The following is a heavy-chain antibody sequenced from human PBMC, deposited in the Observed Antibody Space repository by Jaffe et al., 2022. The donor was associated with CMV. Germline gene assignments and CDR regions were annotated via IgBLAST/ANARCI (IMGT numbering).Heavy chain of an antibody. J-gene: IGHJ3*02. CDR2: ISWNSGSI. Sequence: EVQLVESGGGLVQPGRSLRLSCAASGFTFDDYAMHWVRQAPGKGLEWVSGISWNSGSIGYADSVKGRFTISRDNAKNSLYLQMNSLRAEDTALYYCAKDIGNPDEAGYPYDAFDIWGQGTMVTVSS. CDR3: AKDIGNPDEAGYPYDAFDI. V-gene: IGHV3-9*01. D-gene: IGHD3-9*01. CDR1: GFTFDDYA.